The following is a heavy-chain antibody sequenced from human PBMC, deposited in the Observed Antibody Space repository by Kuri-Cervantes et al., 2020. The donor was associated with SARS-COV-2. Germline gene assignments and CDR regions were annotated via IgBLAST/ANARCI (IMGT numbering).Heavy chain of an antibody. CDR2: TSYDGSNA. CDR3: AKDIGARSTNSVTYDY. J-gene: IGHJ4*02. CDR1: GFIFSNYG. V-gene: IGHV3-30*18. Sequence: GGSLRLSCAASGFIFSNYGMHWVRQSPGKGLEWVAFTSYDGSNAYYADSVRGRFTVSRDNSKNTLSLQMNGLRAEDTAVYYCAKDIGARSTNSVTYDYWGQGDLVTVSS. D-gene: IGHD4/OR15-4a*01.